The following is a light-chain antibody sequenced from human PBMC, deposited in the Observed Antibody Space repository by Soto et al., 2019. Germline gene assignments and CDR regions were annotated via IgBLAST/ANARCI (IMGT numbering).Light chain of an antibody. Sequence: QSVLTQPPSTSGTPGQRVTISCSGSISNIGNNYVYWYQQFPGTAPKLLIYRGTQRPSGVPDRFSGSKSGTSASLAISGLRSEDEADSYCAAWDDSLGVVFGGGTKVTVL. V-gene: IGLV1-47*01. J-gene: IGLJ2*01. CDR1: ISNIGNNY. CDR2: RGT. CDR3: AAWDDSLGVV.